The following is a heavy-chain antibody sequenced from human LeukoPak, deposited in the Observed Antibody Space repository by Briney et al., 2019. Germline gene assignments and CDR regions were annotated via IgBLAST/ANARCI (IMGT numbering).Heavy chain of an antibody. CDR2: IYRDDNT. V-gene: IGHV3-66*01. J-gene: IGHJ6*02. D-gene: IGHD2-8*01. CDR1: GFTVSTNY. Sequence: GGSLRLSCAASGFTVSTNYMSWVRQAPGKGLEWVSVIYRDDNTYYADSVKGRFTISRDNSKNTLYLQMNSLRAEDTAVYYCARSYCTNGICHTGDFYYYGMDVWGQGTTVTVSS. CDR3: ARSYCTNGICHTGDFYYYGMDV.